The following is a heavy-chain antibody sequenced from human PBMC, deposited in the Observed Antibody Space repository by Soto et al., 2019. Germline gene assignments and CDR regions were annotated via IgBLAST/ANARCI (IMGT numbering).Heavy chain of an antibody. CDR3: ARCLHCSNGGRFDP. CDR2: IYYSGST. V-gene: IGHV4-30-4*08. J-gene: IGHJ5*02. CDR1: GGSISSGGYY. Sequence: SETLSLTCTVSGGSISSGGYYWSWIRQHPGKGLEWIGYIYYSGSTYYNPSLKSRVTISVDISKNHLSLTLTSVTAADTAIYYCARCLHCSNGGRFDPWGQGALVTVSS. D-gene: IGHD2-8*01.